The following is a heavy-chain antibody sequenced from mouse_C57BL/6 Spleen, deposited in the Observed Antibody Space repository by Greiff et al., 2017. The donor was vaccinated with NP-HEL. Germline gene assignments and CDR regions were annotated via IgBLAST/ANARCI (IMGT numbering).Heavy chain of an antibody. Sequence: EVQLVESGEGLVKPGGSLKLSCAASGFTFSSYAMSWVRQTPEKRLEWVAYLSSGGDYIYYADTVKGRFTISRDNARNTLYLQMSSLKSEDTAMYYCTRGYYGSSPFAYWGQGTLVTVSA. J-gene: IGHJ3*01. CDR2: LSSGGDYI. CDR3: TRGYYGSSPFAY. CDR1: GFTFSSYA. D-gene: IGHD1-1*01. V-gene: IGHV5-9-1*02.